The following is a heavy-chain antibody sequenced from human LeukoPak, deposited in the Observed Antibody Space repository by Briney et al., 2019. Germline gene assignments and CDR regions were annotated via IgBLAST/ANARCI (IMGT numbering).Heavy chain of an antibody. D-gene: IGHD5-18*01. CDR1: GFTFSTYA. Sequence: PGGSLRLSCAASGFTFSTYAMMWVRQAPGKGLEWVSGISGNGGSTYYADSVRGRFTISRDNSKNTLYLQMNSVTAEDTAVYYCAKVRAGGYSYGFDYWGQGTLVTASS. V-gene: IGHV3-23*01. CDR3: AKVRAGGYSYGFDY. J-gene: IGHJ4*02. CDR2: ISGNGGST.